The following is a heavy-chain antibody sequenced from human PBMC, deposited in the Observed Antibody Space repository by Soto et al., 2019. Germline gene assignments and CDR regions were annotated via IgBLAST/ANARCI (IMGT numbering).Heavy chain of an antibody. Sequence: SETLSLTCTFSGCSINSYYWSWIRQPPGKGLEWIGYIYYSGSTNYNPSLKSRVTISVDNSKNTLYLQMNSLRAEDTAVYYCARRGSGSYYDYWGQGTLVTVSS. D-gene: IGHD1-26*01. CDR3: ARRGSGSYYDY. J-gene: IGHJ4*02. V-gene: IGHV4-59*12. CDR1: GCSINSYY. CDR2: IYYSGST.